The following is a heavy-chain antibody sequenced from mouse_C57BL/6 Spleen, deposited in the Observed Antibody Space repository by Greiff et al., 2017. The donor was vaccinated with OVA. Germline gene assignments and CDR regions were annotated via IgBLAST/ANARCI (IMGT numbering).Heavy chain of an antibody. J-gene: IGHJ4*01. D-gene: IGHD1-1*01. CDR2: INPSNGGT. CDR1: GYTFTSYW. Sequence: QVQLQQPGTELVKPGASVKLSCKASGYTFTSYWMHWVKQRPGQGLEWIGNINPSNGGTNYNEKFKSKATLTVDKSSSTAYMQLSSLTSEDSAVYYCARSGITTVEGYYAMDYWGQGTSVTVSS. V-gene: IGHV1-53*01. CDR3: ARSGITTVEGYYAMDY.